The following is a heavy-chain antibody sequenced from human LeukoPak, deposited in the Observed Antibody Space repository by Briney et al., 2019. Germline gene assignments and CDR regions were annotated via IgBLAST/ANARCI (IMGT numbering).Heavy chain of an antibody. CDR2: ISAYNGNT. D-gene: IGHD3-3*01. V-gene: IGHV1-18*01. J-gene: IGHJ6*03. CDR3: AREGITIFGVDPGPTYWYYYMDV. Sequence: GASVKVSCKASGYTFTSYGISWVRQAPGQGLEWMGWISAYNGNTNYAQKLQGRVTMTTDTSTSTAYMELRSLRSDDTAVYYCAREGITIFGVDPGPTYWYYYMDVWGKGTTVTVSS. CDR1: GYTFTSYG.